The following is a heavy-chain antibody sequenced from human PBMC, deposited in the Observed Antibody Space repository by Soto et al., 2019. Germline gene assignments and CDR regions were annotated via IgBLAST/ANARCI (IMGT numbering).Heavy chain of an antibody. D-gene: IGHD6-6*01. CDR1: GGSISSYY. J-gene: IGHJ6*03. V-gene: IGHV4-59*01. CDR3: ASLGGGYSSSSPYYYYMDV. CDR2: IYYSGST. Sequence: SETLSLTCTVSGGSISSYYWSWIRQPPGKGLEWIGYIYYSGSTNYNPSLKSRVTISVETSKNQFSLKLSSVTAADTAVYYCASLGGGYSSSSPYYYYMDVWGKGTTVTVSS.